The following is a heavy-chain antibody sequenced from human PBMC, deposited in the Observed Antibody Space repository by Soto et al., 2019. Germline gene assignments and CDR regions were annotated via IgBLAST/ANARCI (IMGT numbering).Heavy chain of an antibody. V-gene: IGHV3-30*18. D-gene: IGHD3-3*02. CDR1: GFTFSSYG. CDR3: AKGASIFGVVNAPCFDY. CDR2: ISYDGRNK. J-gene: IGHJ4*02. Sequence: QVQLVESGGGVVQPGRSLRLSCAASGFTFSSYGMHWVRQAPGKGLEWVAVISYDGRNKYYADSVKGRFTISRDNSKNTLYLQMNSLRAEDTAVYYCAKGASIFGVVNAPCFDYWGQGTLVTVSS.